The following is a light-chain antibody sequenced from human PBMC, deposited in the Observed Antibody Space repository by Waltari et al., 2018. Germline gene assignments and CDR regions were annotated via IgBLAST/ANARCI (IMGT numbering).Light chain of an antibody. CDR2: DVS. J-gene: IGLJ2*01. V-gene: IGLV2-14*01. Sequence: QSALTQPASVSGSPGQSITFPCTGPSSDVGGYKYVSWYQQHPGKAPKLMIYDVSNRPSGVSNRFSGSKSGNTASLTISGLQAEDEADYYCSSYTSSSTSFGGGTKLTVL. CDR3: SSYTSSSTS. CDR1: SSDVGGYKY.